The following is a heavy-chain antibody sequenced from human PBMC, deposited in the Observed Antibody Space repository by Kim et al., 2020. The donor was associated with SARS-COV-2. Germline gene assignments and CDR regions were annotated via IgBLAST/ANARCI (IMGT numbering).Heavy chain of an antibody. CDR3: ARQGETTSFGVVTIAGGMDV. V-gene: IGHV4-59*08. J-gene: IGHJ6*02. Sequence: SETLSLTCTVSGGSISSYYWSWIRQPPGKGLEWIGYIYYSGSTNYNPSLKSRVTISVDTSKNQFSLKLSSVTAADTAVYYCARQGETTSFGVVTIAGGMDVWGQGTTVTVSS. CDR2: IYYSGST. CDR1: GGSISSYY. D-gene: IGHD3-3*01.